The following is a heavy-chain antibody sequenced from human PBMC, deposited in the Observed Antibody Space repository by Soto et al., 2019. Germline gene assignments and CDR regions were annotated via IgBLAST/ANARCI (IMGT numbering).Heavy chain of an antibody. J-gene: IGHJ1*01. V-gene: IGHV3-30*18. CDR2: ISFDGIHK. CDR3: SKDSIYSGHASDGFHH. Sequence: QVQLVESGGGVVQPGRSLRLSCAASGFTFSIFGMHWVRQAPGKGLEWVAVISFDGIHKYYGDSVRGRFALSRDNSKDTVYLQMNSLRAEDTSVYYCSKDSIYSGHASDGFHHWGQGALVTVSS. D-gene: IGHD1-26*01. CDR1: GFTFSIFG.